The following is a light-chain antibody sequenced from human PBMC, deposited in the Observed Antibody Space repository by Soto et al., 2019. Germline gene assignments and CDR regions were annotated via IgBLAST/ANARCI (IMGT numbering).Light chain of an antibody. V-gene: IGLV2-14*01. Sequence: QSALTQPASVSGSPGQSVTISYTGTSSDVGGYNYVSWYQQHPGKAPKLMIYEVSNRPSGVSNRFSGSKSGNTASLTISGLQAEDEADYYCSSYRSSSTFVVFGGGTKLTVL. CDR3: SSYRSSSTFVV. CDR2: EVS. J-gene: IGLJ2*01. CDR1: SSDVGGYNY.